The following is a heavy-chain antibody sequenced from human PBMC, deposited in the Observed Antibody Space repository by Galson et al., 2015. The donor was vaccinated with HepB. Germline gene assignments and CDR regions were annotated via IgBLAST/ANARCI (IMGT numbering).Heavy chain of an antibody. CDR1: GFTFSSYG. J-gene: IGHJ6*02. V-gene: IGHV3-30*18. CDR2: ISYDGSNK. Sequence: SLRLSCAASGFTFSSYGMHWVRQAPGKGLEWVAVISYDGSNKYYADSVKGRFTISRDNSKNTLYLQMNSLRAEDTAVYYCAKDRPKLRYFDWLLCGMDVWGQGTTVTVSS. CDR3: AKDRPKLRYFDWLLCGMDV. D-gene: IGHD3-9*01.